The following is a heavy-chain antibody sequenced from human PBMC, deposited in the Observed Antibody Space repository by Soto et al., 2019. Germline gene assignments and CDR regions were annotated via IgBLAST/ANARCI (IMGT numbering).Heavy chain of an antibody. J-gene: IGHJ6*02. CDR2: INPSGGST. D-gene: IGHD3-22*01. Sequence: ASVKVSCTESGYTFTSYYMHWVRQAPGQGLEWMGIINPSGGSTSYAQKFQGRVTMTRDTSTSTVYMELSSLRSEDTAVYYCARAYSSGYYWLYYYYGMDVWGQGTTVTVS. V-gene: IGHV1-46*01. CDR3: ARAYSSGYYWLYYYYGMDV. CDR1: GYTFTSYY.